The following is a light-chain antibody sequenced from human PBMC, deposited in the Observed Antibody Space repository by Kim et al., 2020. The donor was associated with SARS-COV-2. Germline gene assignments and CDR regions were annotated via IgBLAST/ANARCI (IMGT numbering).Light chain of an antibody. CDR1: QGISSS. J-gene: IGKJ2*01. CDR2: DAS. CDR3: QHFNNYPYT. V-gene: IGKV1D-13*01. Sequence: GDTLPFSCPASQGISSSLAWYQQNPGKAPMLLIYDASSLPSGVPSRFSVSGAGTEFTLTISSLQPEDFATYYCQHFNNYPYTFGQGTKLEI.